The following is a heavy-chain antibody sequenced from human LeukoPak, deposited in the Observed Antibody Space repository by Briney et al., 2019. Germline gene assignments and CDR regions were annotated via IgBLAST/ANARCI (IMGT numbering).Heavy chain of an antibody. CDR3: ARDRVGWFGEKGPNWFDP. CDR1: GGSISSYY. D-gene: IGHD3-10*01. J-gene: IGHJ5*02. Sequence: SETLSLTCTVSGGSISSYYWSWIRQPPGKGLEWIGYIYSSENTYYNPSLKSRVTISVDTSKNQFSLKLSSVTAADTAVYYCARDRVGWFGEKGPNWFDPWGQGTLVTVSS. CDR2: IYSSENT. V-gene: IGHV4-59*12.